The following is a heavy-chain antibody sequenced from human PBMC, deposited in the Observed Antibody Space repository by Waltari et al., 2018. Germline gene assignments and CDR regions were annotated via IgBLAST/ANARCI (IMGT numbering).Heavy chain of an antibody. CDR2: IYYSGST. CDR3: AGPLGLDAFDI. CDR1: GGSISSSSYY. V-gene: IGHV4-39*01. J-gene: IGHJ3*02. D-gene: IGHD3-16*01. Sequence: QLQLQESGPGLVKPSETLSLTCTVSGGSISSSSYYWGWLRQPPGKGLEWIGSIYYSGSTYYNPSLKSRVTISVDTSKNQFSLKLSSVTAADTAVYYCAGPLGLDAFDIWGQGTMVTVSS.